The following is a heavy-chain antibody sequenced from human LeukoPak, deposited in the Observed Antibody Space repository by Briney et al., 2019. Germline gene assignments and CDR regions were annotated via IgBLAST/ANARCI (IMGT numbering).Heavy chain of an antibody. CDR2: IIPIFGTA. D-gene: IGHD4-23*01. V-gene: IGHV1-69*13. CDR3: AGFDYGGNSGL. Sequence: ASVKVSCKASGGTFSSYAISWVRQAPGQGLEWMGGIIPIFGTANYAQKFQGRVTITADESTSTAYMELSSLRSEDTAVYYCAGFDYGGNSGLWGQGTLVTVSS. J-gene: IGHJ4*02. CDR1: GGTFSSYA.